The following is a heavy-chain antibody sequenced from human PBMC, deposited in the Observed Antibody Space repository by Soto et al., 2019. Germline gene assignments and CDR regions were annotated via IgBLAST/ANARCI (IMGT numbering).Heavy chain of an antibody. D-gene: IGHD6-6*01. CDR2: MSPNSANT. Sequence: ASVKVSCKASGYTFTSYDINWVRQATGQGLEWMGWMSPNSANTGYAQKFQGRVTMTRNTSISTAYMELNSLRSEDTAVYYCAREGYSSSSGSRGNWFEPWGQGTMVTVSS. J-gene: IGHJ5*02. V-gene: IGHV1-8*01. CDR3: AREGYSSSSGSRGNWFEP. CDR1: GYTFTSYD.